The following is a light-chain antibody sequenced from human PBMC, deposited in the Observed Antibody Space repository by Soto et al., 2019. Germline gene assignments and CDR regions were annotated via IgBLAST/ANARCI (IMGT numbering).Light chain of an antibody. V-gene: IGLV2-8*01. CDR3: SSFAGRNNLGV. Sequence: QSALTQPPSASGSPGQSATISCTGTSSDVGGYNYVSWYQQHPGKAPKLMIYEVNKRPSGVPDRFSGSKSGNTASLTVSGLQAEDEADYYCSSFAGRNNLGVFGGGTKLTVL. J-gene: IGLJ3*02. CDR1: SSDVGGYNY. CDR2: EVN.